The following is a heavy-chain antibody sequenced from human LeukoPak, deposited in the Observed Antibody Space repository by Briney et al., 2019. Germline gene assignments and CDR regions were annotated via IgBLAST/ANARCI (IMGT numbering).Heavy chain of an antibody. CDR2: ISYSGSS. CDR3: ARDRGVSGFDY. CDR1: GGSIISTIYY. J-gene: IGHJ4*02. V-gene: IGHV4-39*07. Sequence: SETLSLTCTVSGGSIISTIYYWGWIRQSPGKGLDWIGSISYSGSSFCKPSLKSRVTIAVATSKNQFSLRLSSVTAADTAFYYCARDRGVSGFDYWGQGTLVTVSS. D-gene: IGHD6-13*01.